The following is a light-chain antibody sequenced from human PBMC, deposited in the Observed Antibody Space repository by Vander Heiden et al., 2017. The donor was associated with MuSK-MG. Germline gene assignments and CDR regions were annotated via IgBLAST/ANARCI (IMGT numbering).Light chain of an antibody. CDR3: QAWDSSTVV. CDR1: KLGDKY. CDR2: QDS. J-gene: IGLJ2*01. Sequence: SYELTQPPSVSVSPGQTASITCSGDKLGDKYACWYQQKPGQSPVLGIYQDSKRPSGIPERFSGSNSGNTATLTISGTQAMDEAYYYCQAWDSSTVVFGGGTKLTVL. V-gene: IGLV3-1*01.